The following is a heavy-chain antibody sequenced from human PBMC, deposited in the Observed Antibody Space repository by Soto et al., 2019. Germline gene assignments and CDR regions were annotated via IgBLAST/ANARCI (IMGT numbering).Heavy chain of an antibody. V-gene: IGHV4-31*03. J-gene: IGHJ6*03. D-gene: IGHD3-9*01. CDR2: IYYSGST. CDR1: GGSISSGGYY. CDR3: ARGTRDILTGYYNPNYYYYMDV. Sequence: PSETLSLTCTVSGGSISSGGYYWSWIRQHPGKGLEWIGYIYYSGSTYYNPSLKSRVTISVDTSKNQFSLKLSSVTAADTAVYYCARGTRDILTGYYNPNYYYYMDVWGKGTTVTVSS.